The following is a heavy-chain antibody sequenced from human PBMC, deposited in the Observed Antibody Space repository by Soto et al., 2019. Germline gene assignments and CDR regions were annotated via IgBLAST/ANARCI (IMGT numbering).Heavy chain of an antibody. CDR3: AREGFDHRPDY. Sequence: SDTLSLTCIVSGDSISSPNCLSLYRQTPGKGLELIGEMFASGSSNYNPSLNGRVTISLDTSKNHFSLKLTSLTAADTAIYYCAREGFDHRPDYWGQGIPVTVSS. CDR1: GDSISSPNC. CDR2: MFASGSS. V-gene: IGHV4-4*02. J-gene: IGHJ4*02.